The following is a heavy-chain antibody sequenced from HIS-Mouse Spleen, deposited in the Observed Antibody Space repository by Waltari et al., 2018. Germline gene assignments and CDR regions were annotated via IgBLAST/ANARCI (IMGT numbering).Heavy chain of an antibody. V-gene: IGHV4-39*07. D-gene: IGHD6-13*01. Sequence: QLQLQESGPGLVKPTETLSLTCTVSGGPISSSSYYWGWIRQPPGKGLEWIGSIYYSGSTYYNPSLKSRVTISVDTSKNQFSLKLSSVTAADTAVYYCAREIPYSSSWYDWYFDLWSRGTLVTVSS. CDR2: IYYSGST. CDR3: AREIPYSSSWYDWYFDL. CDR1: GGPISSSSYY. J-gene: IGHJ2*01.